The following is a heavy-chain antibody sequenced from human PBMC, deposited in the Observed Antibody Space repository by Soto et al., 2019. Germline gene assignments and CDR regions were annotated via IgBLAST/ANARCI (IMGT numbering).Heavy chain of an antibody. CDR3: AKRQGTGLAAKNFDF. Sequence: LSLSCADSGFPFSNHAMSWVRQAPGKGLEWVSGISDGGDLIYYADSVKGRFSMSRDNSENMLYLQMTNLRAEDTAIYFCAKRQGTGLAAKNFDFWGQGTLVTVSS. D-gene: IGHD2-15*01. CDR1: GFPFSNHA. CDR2: ISDGGDLI. V-gene: IGHV3-23*01. J-gene: IGHJ4*02.